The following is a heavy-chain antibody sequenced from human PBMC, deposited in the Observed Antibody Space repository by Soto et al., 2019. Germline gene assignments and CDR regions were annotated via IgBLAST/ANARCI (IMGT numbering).Heavy chain of an antibody. CDR3: ARHLTYGGPDFEY. CDR1: GGSISSYY. CDR2: ISNIGST. J-gene: IGHJ4*02. D-gene: IGHD4-17*01. Sequence: QVQLQESGPGLVKPSETLSLTCTVSGGSISSYYWSWIRQPPGKGLEWIGYISNIGSTDYNPSLKTRVPISVATAQHQFSLKLISVTAADTAIYYCARHLTYGGPDFEYWGQGTPVTVSS. V-gene: IGHV4-59*08.